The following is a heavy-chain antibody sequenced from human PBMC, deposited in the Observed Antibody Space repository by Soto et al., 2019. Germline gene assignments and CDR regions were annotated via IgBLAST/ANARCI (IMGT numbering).Heavy chain of an antibody. J-gene: IGHJ4*02. Sequence: SETLSLTCTVSGGSISSGDYYWSWIRQPPGKGLEWIGYIYYSGSTYYNPSLKSRVTISVDTSKNQFSLKLSSVTAADTAVYYCARDLGAGANFDYWGQGTLVTVSS. CDR2: IYYSGST. V-gene: IGHV4-30-4*01. D-gene: IGHD1-26*01. CDR1: GGSISSGDYY. CDR3: ARDLGAGANFDY.